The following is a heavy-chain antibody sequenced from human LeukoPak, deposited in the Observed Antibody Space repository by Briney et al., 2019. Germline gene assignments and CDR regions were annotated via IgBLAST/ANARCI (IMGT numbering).Heavy chain of an antibody. Sequence: SESLSLTCSVSGGSISSYYWSWIRQPPGKGLEWIGYISYSGSTKYNPSLKSRVTISVDTSKNQFSLKVSSVTAADTAVYYCAGLGDCGGDCYSDWFDPWGQGTLVTVSS. CDR3: AGLGDCGGDCYSDWFDP. CDR2: ISYSGST. CDR1: GGSISSYY. D-gene: IGHD2-21*02. V-gene: IGHV4-59*08. J-gene: IGHJ5*02.